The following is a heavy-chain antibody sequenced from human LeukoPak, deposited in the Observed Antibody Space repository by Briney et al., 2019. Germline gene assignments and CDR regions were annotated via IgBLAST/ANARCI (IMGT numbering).Heavy chain of an antibody. CDR1: GLTFSDYY. Sequence: GGSLRLSCAASGLTFSDYYMSWIRQAPGKGLEWVSYISSSGSTRYYADFVKGRFTISRDNAKNSMYLQMTCLGGGDLGVFYCARDRLAARWSATPRDAFDIWGQGTMVTVSS. J-gene: IGHJ3*02. D-gene: IGHD4-23*01. CDR2: ISSSGSTR. V-gene: IGHV3-11*01. CDR3: ARDRLAARWSATPRDAFDI.